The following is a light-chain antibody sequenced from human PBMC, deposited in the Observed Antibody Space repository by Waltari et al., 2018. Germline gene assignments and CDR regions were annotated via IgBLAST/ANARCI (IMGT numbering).Light chain of an antibody. CDR1: SSDVGGYNY. V-gene: IGLV2-8*01. J-gene: IGLJ3*02. CDR2: EVS. CDR3: SSYAGSNKFVV. Sequence: QSALTQPPSASGSPGQSVTISCTGTSSDVGGYNYVSWYQQHPGKAPKLIIFEVSKWPSGVPDRFSGSKSGNTASLTLSGLQAEDEADYYCSSYAGSNKFVVFGGGTKLTVL.